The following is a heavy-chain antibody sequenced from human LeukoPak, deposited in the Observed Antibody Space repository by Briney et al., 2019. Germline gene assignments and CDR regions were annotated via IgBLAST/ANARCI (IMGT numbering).Heavy chain of an antibody. Sequence: GGSLRLSCAASGFTFSSYGMHWVRQAPGKGLEWVAVMWYDGSNKYYADSVKGRFTISRDNSKNTLYLQMNSLRAEDTAVYYCATESPVDAFDIWGQGTMVTVSS. V-gene: IGHV3-33*01. CDR3: ATESPVDAFDI. J-gene: IGHJ3*02. CDR2: MWYDGSNK. CDR1: GFTFSSYG.